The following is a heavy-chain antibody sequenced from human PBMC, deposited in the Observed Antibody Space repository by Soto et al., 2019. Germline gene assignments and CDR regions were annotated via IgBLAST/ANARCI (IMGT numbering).Heavy chain of an antibody. CDR3: ARVPVSSAWYFGGN. Sequence: QVQLVESGGGVDQPGRSPRLSCAASGFTFSRYGLHWVRQGPGKGLEWMAGIWSDGSDKYYADSVKGRFTIPRDNSKNTLFLQMNSPRAEDTAVYFCARVPVSSAWYFGGNWGQGTLVTVSS. CDR1: GFTFSRYG. V-gene: IGHV3-33*01. CDR2: IWSDGSDK. J-gene: IGHJ4*02. D-gene: IGHD6-19*01.